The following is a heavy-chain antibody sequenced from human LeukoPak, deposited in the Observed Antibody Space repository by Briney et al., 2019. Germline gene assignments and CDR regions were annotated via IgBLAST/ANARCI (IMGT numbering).Heavy chain of an antibody. V-gene: IGHV3-53*01. CDR2: LYSGGST. J-gene: IGHJ5*02. Sequence: GGSLRLSCAASGFTVSSNYMSWVRQAPGKGLEWVSVLYSGGSTYYADSVKGRFTISRDNSKNTLYLQMNSLRAEDTAVYYCASGGGYYDSSGYPYNWFDPWGQGTLVTVSS. D-gene: IGHD3-22*01. CDR3: ASGGGYYDSSGYPYNWFDP. CDR1: GFTVSSNY.